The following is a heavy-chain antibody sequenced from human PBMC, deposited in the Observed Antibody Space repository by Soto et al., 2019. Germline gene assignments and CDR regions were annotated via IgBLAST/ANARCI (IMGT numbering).Heavy chain of an antibody. Sequence: QVQLQESGPGLVKPSGTLSLTCAVSGGSISDGTWWSWVRQPPGKGLAWIVEISHSGITGYHPSLKSRLTISVDQSKNQFSLRLNSVTAADTAVYYCSRNGGWNFDDWGQGNVVTVSS. CDR3: SRNGGWNFDD. D-gene: IGHD6-19*01. CDR2: ISHSGIT. CDR1: GGSISDGTW. V-gene: IGHV4-4*02. J-gene: IGHJ4*02.